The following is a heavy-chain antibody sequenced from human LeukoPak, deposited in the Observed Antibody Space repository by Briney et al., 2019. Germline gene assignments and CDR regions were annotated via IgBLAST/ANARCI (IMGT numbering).Heavy chain of an antibody. D-gene: IGHD3-10*01. J-gene: IGHJ3*02. CDR2: ISYDGSNK. CDR1: GFTFSSYG. CDR3: AKNELLWFGEFDAFDI. V-gene: IGHV3-30*18. Sequence: GGSLRLSCAASGFTFSSYGMHWVRQASGKGLDWVAVISYDGSNKYYVDSVKGRFTISRDNSKNMLYLQTNSLRAEDTAVYYCAKNELLWFGEFDAFDIWGQGTMVTVSS.